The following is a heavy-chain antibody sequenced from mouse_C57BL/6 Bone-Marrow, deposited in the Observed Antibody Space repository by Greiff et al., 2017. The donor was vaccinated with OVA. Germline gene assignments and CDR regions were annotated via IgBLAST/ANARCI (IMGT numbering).Heavy chain of an antibody. CDR1: GYTFTSYW. CDR2: INPSNGGT. V-gene: IGHV1-53*01. Sequence: VKLQQPGTELVKPGASVKLSCKASGYTFTSYWMHWVKQRPGQGLEWIGNINPSNGGTNYNEKFKSKATLTVDKSSSTAYMQLSSLTSEDSAVYYCARWELGSSLAWFAYWGQGTLVTVSA. J-gene: IGHJ3*01. D-gene: IGHD1-1*01. CDR3: ARWELGSSLAWFAY.